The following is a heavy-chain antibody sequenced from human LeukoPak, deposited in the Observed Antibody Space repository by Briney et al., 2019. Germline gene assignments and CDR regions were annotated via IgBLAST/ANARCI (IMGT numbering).Heavy chain of an antibody. CDR3: ARGPSGQLAGKYFQH. D-gene: IGHD6-6*01. V-gene: IGHV4-34*01. CDR1: GGSFSGYY. J-gene: IGHJ1*01. CDR2: INHSGST. Sequence: PSETLALTCAVYGGSFSGYYWSCIRQPPGKGLEWIGEINHSGSTNYNPSLKSRVTISVDTSKNQLSLKLSSVTAADTAVYYCARGPSGQLAGKYFQHWGQGTLVTVSS.